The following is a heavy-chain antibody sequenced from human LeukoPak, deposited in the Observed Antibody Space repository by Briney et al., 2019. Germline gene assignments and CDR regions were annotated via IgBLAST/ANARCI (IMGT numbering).Heavy chain of an antibody. CDR2: IYYSGST. CDR1: GGSISSYY. Sequence: PSETLSLTCTVSGGSISSYYWSWIRQPPGKGLEWIGYIYYSGSTNYNPSLKSRVTISVDTSKNQFSLKLSSVTAADTAVYYCARVARGSGSYYFDYWGQGTLVTVSS. D-gene: IGHD3-10*01. J-gene: IGHJ4*02. V-gene: IGHV4-59*01. CDR3: ARVARGSGSYYFDY.